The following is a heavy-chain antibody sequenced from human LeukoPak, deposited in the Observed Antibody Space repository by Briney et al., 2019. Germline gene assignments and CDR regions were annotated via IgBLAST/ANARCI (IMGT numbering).Heavy chain of an antibody. J-gene: IGHJ4*02. CDR2: IGRTSDFI. V-gene: IGHV3-21*01. D-gene: IGHD6-19*01. CDR1: GFSFSIYT. CDR3: VGSSGWWGFDY. Sequence: PGGSLRLSCGGSGFSFSIYTMNWVRQAPGKGPEWIASIGRTSDFIFYADSVKGRFTISRDNAKNSLYLQMNSLRAEDTAVYYCVGSSGWWGFDYWGQGTLVTVSS.